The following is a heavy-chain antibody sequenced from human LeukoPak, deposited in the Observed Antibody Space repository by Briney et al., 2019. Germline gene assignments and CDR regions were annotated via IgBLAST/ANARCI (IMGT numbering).Heavy chain of an antibody. Sequence: SETLSLTCTVSGGSISSYYWSWIRQPPGKGLEWIGYIYYSGSTNCNPSLKSRVTISVDTSKNQFSLKLSSVTAADTAVYYCARSPGLAARSNWLDPWGQGTLVTVSS. D-gene: IGHD6-6*01. CDR3: ARSPGLAARSNWLDP. V-gene: IGHV4-59*08. CDR2: IYYSGST. J-gene: IGHJ5*02. CDR1: GGSISSYY.